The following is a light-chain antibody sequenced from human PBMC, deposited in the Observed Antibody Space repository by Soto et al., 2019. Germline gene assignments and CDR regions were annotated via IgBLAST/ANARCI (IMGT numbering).Light chain of an antibody. CDR3: LQDNSYPRT. J-gene: IGKJ2*01. CDR2: AAS. V-gene: IGKV1-6*01. Sequence: AIQMTQSPSSLSASVGDRVTITCRASQGIRTELGWYQQKPGKAPKLLMYAASNLQAGVPSRFSGSGSGTDFSLTISSLQPEDFATYYCLQDNSYPRTFGQGTKLEI. CDR1: QGIRTE.